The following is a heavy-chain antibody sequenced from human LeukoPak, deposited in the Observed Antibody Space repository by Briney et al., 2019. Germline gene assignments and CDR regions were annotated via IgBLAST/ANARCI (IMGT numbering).Heavy chain of an antibody. V-gene: IGHV1-2*02. D-gene: IGHD3-3*01. CDR3: ARVPTDFWSGYWEPRDWFDP. CDR1: GYTFTGYY. Sequence: ASVKVSCKASGYTFTGYYIHWVRQAPGQGPEWMGWINPNSGGTNYAQKFQGRVTMTRDTSISTAYMELSRLISDDTAVYYCARVPTDFWSGYWEPRDWFDPWGQGTLVTVSS. CDR2: INPNSGGT. J-gene: IGHJ5*02.